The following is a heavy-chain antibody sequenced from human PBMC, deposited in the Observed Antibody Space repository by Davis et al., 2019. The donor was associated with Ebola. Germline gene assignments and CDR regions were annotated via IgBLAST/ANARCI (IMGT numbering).Heavy chain of an antibody. CDR3: AREGGNSYFDY. D-gene: IGHD4-23*01. Sequence: SETLSLTCTVSGGSLSSNYWSWIRQPPGKDLEWIGYIYYSGRTSYNPSLESRVTISVDTSKNQFSLKLSSMTIADTAVYYCAREGGNSYFDYWGQGTLVTVSS. V-gene: IGHV4-59*01. CDR2: IYYSGRT. CDR1: GGSLSSNY. J-gene: IGHJ4*02.